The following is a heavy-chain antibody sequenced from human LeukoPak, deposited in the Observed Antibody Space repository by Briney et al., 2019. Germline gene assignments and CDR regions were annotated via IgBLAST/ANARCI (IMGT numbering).Heavy chain of an antibody. Sequence: PSQTLSLTCAVSGYSISSGYYWGWIRQPPGKGMDWIGSIYHSGSTYYNPSLKSRVTISVDTSKNQLSLKLSSVTAADTAVYYCASAYGAGSYYNGFLYWGQGTLVTVSS. D-gene: IGHD3-10*01. J-gene: IGHJ4*02. V-gene: IGHV4-38-2*01. CDR2: IYHSGST. CDR3: ASAYGAGSYYNGFLY. CDR1: GYSISSGYY.